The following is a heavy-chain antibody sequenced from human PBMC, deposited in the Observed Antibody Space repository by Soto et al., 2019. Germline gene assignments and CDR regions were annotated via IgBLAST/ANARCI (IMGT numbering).Heavy chain of an antibody. CDR2: TRNKLSIYTT. CDR3: ARELTTVLTGDAFDI. J-gene: IGHJ3*02. V-gene: IGHV3-72*01. CDR1: GFTFSDHY. D-gene: IGHD4-17*01. Sequence: GGSLRLSCAASGFTFSDHYIDWVRQVPGKGLEWVGRTRNKLSIYTTEYAASVKGRFTFSRDDSKNSLYLQMNSLKTEDTAVYYCARELTTVLTGDAFDIWGQGTMVTVSS.